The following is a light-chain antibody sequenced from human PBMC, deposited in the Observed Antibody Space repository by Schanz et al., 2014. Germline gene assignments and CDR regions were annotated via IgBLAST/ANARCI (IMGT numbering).Light chain of an antibody. CDR2: DVS. CDR3: CSYAGGSPWG. Sequence: QSALTQPPSASGSPGQSVTISCTGTSGDVGGYNYVSWYQQHPGKAPKLMLYDVSNRPSGVSNRFSGSKSGNSASLTISGLQVEDEADYYCCSYAGGSPWGFGEGPNLTVL. J-gene: IGLJ3*02. V-gene: IGLV2-11*01. CDR1: SGDVGGYNY.